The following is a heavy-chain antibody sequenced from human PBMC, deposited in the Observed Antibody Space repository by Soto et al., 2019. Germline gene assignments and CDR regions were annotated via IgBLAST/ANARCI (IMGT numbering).Heavy chain of an antibody. V-gene: IGHV3-53*01. D-gene: IGHD4-4*01. CDR1: GFSVSTSY. CDR3: ARDSHSPERFDS. J-gene: IGHJ4*02. CDR2: IHSAGST. Sequence: VPLVESGGGLIQPGGSLRLSCAASGFSVSTSYMSWVRQAPGKGLEWVSSIHSAGSTHYADSVRGRFTISRDNAKHTLYLQMNSLGTEDTAVYDCARDSHSPERFDSWGQGTLVTVAS.